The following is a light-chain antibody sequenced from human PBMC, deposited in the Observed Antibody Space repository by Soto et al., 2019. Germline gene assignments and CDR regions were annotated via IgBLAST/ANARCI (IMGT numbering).Light chain of an antibody. CDR2: GAS. J-gene: IGKJ1*01. CDR3: QQYGSSGT. V-gene: IGKV3-20*01. CDR1: QSVSIND. Sequence: IVLAHSPATLSLSPGERTTLSCSASQSVSINDLAWYQQKPGQAPRLLIYGASNRANGIPDRFSGSGSGTDFTLTISRLEPEDFAVYYCQQYGSSGTFGQGTKVDI.